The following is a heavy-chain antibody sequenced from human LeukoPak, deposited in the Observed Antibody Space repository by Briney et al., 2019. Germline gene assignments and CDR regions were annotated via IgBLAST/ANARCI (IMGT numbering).Heavy chain of an antibody. D-gene: IGHD2-2*01. V-gene: IGHV3-53*01. J-gene: IGHJ5*02. Sequence: GGSLRLSCAASGFTVSSNYMSWVRQAPGKGLEWVSVIYSGGRTYYADSVKGRFTISRDNAKNSLYLQMNSLRAEDTAVYYCARAVSWAVVPAANVPGGADWFDPWGQGTLVTVSS. CDR3: ARAVSWAVVPAANVPGGADWFDP. CDR1: GFTVSSNY. CDR2: IYSGGRT.